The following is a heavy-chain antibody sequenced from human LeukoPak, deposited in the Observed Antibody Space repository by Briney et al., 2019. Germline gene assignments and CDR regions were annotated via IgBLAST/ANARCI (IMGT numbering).Heavy chain of an antibody. J-gene: IGHJ4*02. CDR3: VRERHCLTTTCSSDRKIGYFDH. CDR2: IKQDRSET. Sequence: GGSLRLSCAASGFIFGNYWMTWVRQAPGKGLEWVANIKQDRSETYYVDSVSGRFTISRDNSDNSLYLQMSGLRAEDTAFCYCVRERHCLTTTCSSDRKIGYFDHWGQGALVIVSS. D-gene: IGHD2-2*01. V-gene: IGHV3-7*01. CDR1: GFIFGNYW.